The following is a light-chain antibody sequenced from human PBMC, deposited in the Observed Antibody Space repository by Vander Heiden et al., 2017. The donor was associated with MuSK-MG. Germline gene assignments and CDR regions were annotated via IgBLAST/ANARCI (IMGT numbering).Light chain of an antibody. CDR3: QQYGSSPPWT. Sequence: EIVLTQSPGTLSLSPGGGAALSCRASQRMSSSYLAWYQQKPGQAPRLLIYGASIRATGIPDRFSGSGSGTDFTLTISRLEPEDFAVYYCQQYGSSPPWTFGQGTKVEIK. V-gene: IGKV3-20*01. J-gene: IGKJ1*01. CDR1: QRMSSSY. CDR2: GAS.